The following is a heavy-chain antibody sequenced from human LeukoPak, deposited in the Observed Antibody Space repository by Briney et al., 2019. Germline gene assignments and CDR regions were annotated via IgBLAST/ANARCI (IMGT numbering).Heavy chain of an antibody. D-gene: IGHD4-17*01. J-gene: IGHJ6*04. CDR3: ARNRLTSDYLGYSV. V-gene: IGHV3-7*01. Sequence: GGSLRLSCAASGFSFSSYWMSWVRQAPGKGLEWVANIKQDGSEKYYVDSVKGRFTVSRDNAKHSLYLQMNSLRAEDTAVYYCARNRLTSDYLGYSVWGKGTTVTVSS. CDR2: IKQDGSEK. CDR1: GFSFSSYW.